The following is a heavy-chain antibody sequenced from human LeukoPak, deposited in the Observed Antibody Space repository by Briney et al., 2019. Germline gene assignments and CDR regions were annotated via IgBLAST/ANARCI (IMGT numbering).Heavy chain of an antibody. V-gene: IGHV4-30-4*07. CDR1: GGSISSGGYS. CDR2: IYYSGST. D-gene: IGHD4-17*01. CDR3: ARAVTYDNWFDP. J-gene: IGHJ5*02. Sequence: SEALSLTCAVSGGSISSGGYSWSWIRQPPGKGLEWIGYIYYSGSTYCNPSLKSRVTISVDTSKNQFSLKLSSVTAADTAVYYCARAVTYDNWFDPWGQGTLVTVSS.